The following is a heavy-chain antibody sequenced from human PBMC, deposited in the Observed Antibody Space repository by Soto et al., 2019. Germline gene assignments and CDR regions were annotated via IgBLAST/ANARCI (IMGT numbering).Heavy chain of an antibody. CDR2: IYYSGT. CDR3: ARTYDGSGPNSGGYAFDI. Sequence: PSETLSLTCTVSGGSISSYYWSWIRQPPGKGLEWIAYIYYSGTSYNPSLKSRVSISLDTSKNQFSLKLSSVTAADTAVYHCARTYDGSGPNSGGYAFDIWGQGTMVT. CDR1: GGSISSYY. V-gene: IGHV4-59*01. J-gene: IGHJ3*02. D-gene: IGHD3-22*01.